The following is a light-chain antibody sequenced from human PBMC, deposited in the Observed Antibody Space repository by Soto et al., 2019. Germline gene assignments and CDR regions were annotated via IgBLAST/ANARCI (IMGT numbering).Light chain of an antibody. CDR1: QSVLYSSNNQNY. J-gene: IGKJ4*01. Sequence: DIVLTQSPDSLAVSLGERATINCKSSQSVLYSSNNQNYLTWYQQKPGQPPKLLIYWASTRESGVPDRFSGSGSGTDFTLTISSLQAEDVALYYFQQYYSTPLTFGGGTKVDIK. V-gene: IGKV4-1*01. CDR3: QQYYSTPLT. CDR2: WAS.